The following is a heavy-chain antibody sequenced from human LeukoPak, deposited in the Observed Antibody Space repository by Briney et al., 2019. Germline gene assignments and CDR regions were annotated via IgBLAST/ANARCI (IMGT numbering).Heavy chain of an antibody. J-gene: IGHJ4*02. CDR1: GFTFSSYS. V-gene: IGHV3-21*01. D-gene: IGHD3-3*01. Sequence: PGGSLRLSCAASGFTFSSYSMNWVRQAPGKGLEWVSSISSSSSYIYYADSVKGRFTISRDNAKNSLCLQMNSLRAEDTAVYYCARVGGLEWLHMYYFDYWGQGTLVTVSS. CDR3: ARVGGLEWLHMYYFDY. CDR2: ISSSSSYI.